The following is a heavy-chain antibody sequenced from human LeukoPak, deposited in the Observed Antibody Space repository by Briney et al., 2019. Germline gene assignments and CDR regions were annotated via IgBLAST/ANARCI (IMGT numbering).Heavy chain of an antibody. Sequence: GGSLRLSCAASGFTFSSYAMHWVRQAPGKGLEWVAVISYDGSNKYYADSVKGRFTISRDNSKNTLYLQMNSLRAEDTAVYYCARSPYYDFWSGYYLDYWGQGTLVTASS. V-gene: IGHV3-30-3*01. J-gene: IGHJ4*02. CDR2: ISYDGSNK. CDR1: GFTFSSYA. CDR3: ARSPYYDFWSGYYLDY. D-gene: IGHD3-3*01.